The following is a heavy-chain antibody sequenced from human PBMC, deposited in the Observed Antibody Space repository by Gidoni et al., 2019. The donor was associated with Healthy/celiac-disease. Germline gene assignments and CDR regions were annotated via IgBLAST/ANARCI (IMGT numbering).Heavy chain of an antibody. CDR2: IWYDGSNK. J-gene: IGHJ4*02. D-gene: IGHD3-10*01. CDR1: GFTFSSYG. Sequence: QVQLVESGGGVVQPGRSLSLSCEASGFTFSSYGMHWVRQAPGKGLEGVAVIWYDGSNKYYADSVKGRFTISRDNSKNTLYLQMNSLRAEDTAVYYCAVPRFGELLQKGASIFDYWGQGTLVTVSS. CDR3: AVPRFGELLQKGASIFDY. V-gene: IGHV3-33*01.